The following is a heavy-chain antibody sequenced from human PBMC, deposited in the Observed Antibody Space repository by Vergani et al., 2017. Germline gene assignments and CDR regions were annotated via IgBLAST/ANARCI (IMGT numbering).Heavy chain of an antibody. J-gene: IGHJ6*03. CDR2: IYYSGST. CDR3: ARGVVPAALRYYYYYMDV. CDR1: GGSISSSDYY. Sequence: QVQLQESGPGLVKPSQTLSLPCTVSGGSISSSDYYWSWIRQPPGKGLEWIGYIYYSGSTYYNPSLKSRVTISVDTSKNQFSLKLRSVTAADTAVDYCARGVVPAALRYYYYYMDVWGKGTTVTVSS. D-gene: IGHD2-2*01. V-gene: IGHV4-30-4*01.